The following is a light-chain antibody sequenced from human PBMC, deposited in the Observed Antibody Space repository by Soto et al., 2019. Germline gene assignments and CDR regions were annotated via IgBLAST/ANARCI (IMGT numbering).Light chain of an antibody. V-gene: IGKV1-5*03. Sequence: DIQMTQSPSTLSGSVGDRVTITCRASQTISSWLAWCQQKPGKAPKLLIYKASTLKSGVPSRFSGSGSGTEFTLTISSLQPDDFATYYYQHYNSYSEAFGQGTKVDIK. J-gene: IGKJ1*01. CDR3: QHYNSYSEA. CDR2: KAS. CDR1: QTISSW.